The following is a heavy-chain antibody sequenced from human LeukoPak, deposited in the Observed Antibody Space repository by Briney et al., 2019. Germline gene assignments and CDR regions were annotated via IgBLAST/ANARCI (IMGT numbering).Heavy chain of an antibody. Sequence: PSETLSLTCTVSGGSISSSTYYWGWIRQPPGKGLEWIGSIYYSGNTYYNPSLKSRFTTSLDTSKNQFSLNLSSVTAADPAVYYCARVSGIQPDYWGQGTLVTVSS. CDR3: ARVSGIQPDY. J-gene: IGHJ4*02. D-gene: IGHD5-18*01. CDR1: GGSISSSTYY. CDR2: IYYSGNT. V-gene: IGHV4-39*07.